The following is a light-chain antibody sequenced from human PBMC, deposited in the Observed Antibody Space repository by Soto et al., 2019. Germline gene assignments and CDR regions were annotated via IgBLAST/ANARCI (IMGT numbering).Light chain of an antibody. CDR3: SSFRSSSTSQV. Sequence: QSVLTQPASVSGSPGQSITISCTGTSSDIGDSNYVSWYQQHPGKAPKLVIYDVSNRPSGVSNRFSGSKSANTASLTISGLQAEDEADYYCSSFRSSSTSQVFGTGTKVTVL. CDR1: SSDIGDSNY. V-gene: IGLV2-14*03. J-gene: IGLJ1*01. CDR2: DVS.